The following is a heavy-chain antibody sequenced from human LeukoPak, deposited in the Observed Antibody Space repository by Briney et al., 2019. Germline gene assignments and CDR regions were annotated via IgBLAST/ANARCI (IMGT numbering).Heavy chain of an antibody. D-gene: IGHD4-17*01. V-gene: IGHV3-15*01. J-gene: IGHJ5*02. CDR3: TTEKDDYGDYDL. CDR2: IKSKTDGGTT. CDR1: GFTFSNAW. Sequence: GGSLRLSCAASGFTFSNAWMSWVRQAPGKGLEWVGRIKSKTDGGTTDYAAPVKGRFTISRDDSKNTLYLQMNSLKTEDTAVYYCTTEKDDYGDYDLWGQGTLVTVSS.